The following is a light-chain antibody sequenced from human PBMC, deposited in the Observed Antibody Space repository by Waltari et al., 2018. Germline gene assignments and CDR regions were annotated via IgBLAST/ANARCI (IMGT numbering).Light chain of an antibody. CDR3: QSADSSGTYPV. V-gene: IGLV3-25*03. CDR2: KDS. CDR1: ALPKQY. Sequence: SYELTQPPSVSVSPGQTARITCSGDALPKQYAYWYQQKPGQAPVLVIYKDSERPSGIPEGCSGSSSGTTVTLTISGVQAEDEADYYCQSADSSGTYPVFGGGTKLTVL. J-gene: IGLJ2*01.